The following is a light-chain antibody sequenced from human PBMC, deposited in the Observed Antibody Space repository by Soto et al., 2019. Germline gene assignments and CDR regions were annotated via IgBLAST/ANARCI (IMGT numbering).Light chain of an antibody. CDR2: AAS. CDR3: QQAKSSPYT. Sequence: DIQMTQSPSSVSASVGDRVTITCRASQDISTWLAWYQQKPGKAPKLLIYAASSLETEVPSRFSGSGSGTDFTLTISSLQPEDFAMYYCQQAKSSPYTFGQGTKLDIK. V-gene: IGKV1-12*01. J-gene: IGKJ2*01. CDR1: QDISTW.